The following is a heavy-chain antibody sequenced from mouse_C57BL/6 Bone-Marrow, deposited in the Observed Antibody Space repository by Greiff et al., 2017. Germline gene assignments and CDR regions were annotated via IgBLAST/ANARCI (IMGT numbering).Heavy chain of an antibody. CDR3: ARGLYSSEGWFAD. CDR2: IDPSDSYT. V-gene: IGHV1-59*01. Sequence: VQLQQPGAELVRPGTSVKLSCKASGYTFTSYWMHWVKQRPGQGLEWIGVIDPSDSYTNYNQKFKGKATLTVDTSSSTAYMQRSSLTSEDSAVYYWARGLYSSEGWFADWGQGTLVTVSA. D-gene: IGHD2-12*01. CDR1: GYTFTSYW. J-gene: IGHJ3*01.